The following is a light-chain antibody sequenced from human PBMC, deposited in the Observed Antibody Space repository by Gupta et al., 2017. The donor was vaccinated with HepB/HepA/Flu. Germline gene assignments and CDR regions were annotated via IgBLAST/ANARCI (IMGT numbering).Light chain of an antibody. CDR2: GND. CDR1: RSNIGAGFD. V-gene: IGLV1-40*01. CDR3: QSFDSGLSGLV. J-gene: IGLJ2*01. Sequence: QPVLPQPPSVSGPPGPRFTISCTGRRSNIGAGFDVHWYQQLTGTAPKLLVFGNDSRPSGVPDRFSATECGTSASLVITGLLAEDEGDYYCQSFDSGLSGLVFGGGTKLTVL.